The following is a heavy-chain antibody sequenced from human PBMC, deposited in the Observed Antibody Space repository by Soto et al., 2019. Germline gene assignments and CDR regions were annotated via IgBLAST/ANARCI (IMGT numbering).Heavy chain of an antibody. Sequence: QVQLQESGPGLVKPSETLSLSSTASGGSVSSDSYHWCWIRQPPGKGLEWIGNIYYSGSTNYNPSPKSRVTISLDTSKNQFSLKLSSVTAADTAVYYCATRVGATPPRTWGQGTLVIVSS. J-gene: IGHJ5*02. CDR3: ATRVGATPPRT. D-gene: IGHD1-26*01. V-gene: IGHV4-61*01. CDR2: IYYSGST. CDR1: GGSVSSDSYH.